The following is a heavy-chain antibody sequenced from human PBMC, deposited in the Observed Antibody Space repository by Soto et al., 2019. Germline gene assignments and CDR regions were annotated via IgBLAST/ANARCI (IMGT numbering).Heavy chain of an antibody. CDR2: IYYSGST. CDR1: GGSISSYY. D-gene: IGHD6-13*01. CDR3: ARSAAGTRFVNWFDP. Sequence: PSETLSLTCTVSGGSISSYYWSWIRQPPGKGLEWIGYIYYSGSTNYNPSLKSRVTISVDTSKNQFSLKLSSVTAADTAVYYCARSAAGTRFVNWFDPWGQGTLVTVSS. V-gene: IGHV4-59*01. J-gene: IGHJ5*02.